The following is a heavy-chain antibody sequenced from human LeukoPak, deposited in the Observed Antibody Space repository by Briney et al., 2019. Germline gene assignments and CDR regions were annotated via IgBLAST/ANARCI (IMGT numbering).Heavy chain of an antibody. D-gene: IGHD3-22*01. J-gene: IGHJ4*02. Sequence: SETVSLTCAVSGGSLSRYYWSWIRQPPGKGLEWIGYIYYSGSTNYNASLKSRVTISVDTSKNQFYVKVPSVTAADTAIYYCARHDSSGYQYWGQGTLVPVPS. CDR3: ARHDSSGYQY. V-gene: IGHV4-59*08. CDR1: GGSLSRYY. CDR2: IYYSGST.